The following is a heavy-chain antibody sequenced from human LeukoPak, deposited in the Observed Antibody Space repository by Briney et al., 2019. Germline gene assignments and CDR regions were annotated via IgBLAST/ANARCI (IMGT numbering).Heavy chain of an antibody. Sequence: GASVKVSCKASGYTFTSYDINWVRQATGQGLEWMGWMNPNSGNTGYAQKFQGRVTMTRNTSISTAYMELSSLRSEDTAVYYCATGQPLVFPKSQYYMDVWGKGTTVTVSS. CDR2: MNPNSGNT. J-gene: IGHJ6*03. CDR1: GYTFTSYD. D-gene: IGHD2-8*02. CDR3: ATGQPLVFPKSQYYMDV. V-gene: IGHV1-8*01.